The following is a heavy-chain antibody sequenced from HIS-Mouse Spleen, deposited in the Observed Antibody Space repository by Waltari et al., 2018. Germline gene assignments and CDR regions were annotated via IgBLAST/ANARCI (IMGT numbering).Heavy chain of an antibody. D-gene: IGHD6-13*01. V-gene: IGHV4-39*07. CDR1: GGPISSSSYY. CDR2: IYYSGST. Sequence: QLQLQESGPGLGKPSETLSLTCTVSGGPISSSSYYWAWFRRPPGKGLEWIGSIYYSGSTYYNPSLKSRVTISVDTSKNQFSLKLSSVTAADTAVYYCAREIPYSSSWYDWYFDLWGRGTLVTVSS. CDR3: AREIPYSSSWYDWYFDL. J-gene: IGHJ2*01.